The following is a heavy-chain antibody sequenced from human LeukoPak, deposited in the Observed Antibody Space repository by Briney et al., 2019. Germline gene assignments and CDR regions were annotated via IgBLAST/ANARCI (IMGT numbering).Heavy chain of an antibody. J-gene: IGHJ5*02. CDR1: GFTFSSYA. Sequence: GGSLRLSCAASGFTFSSYAMSWVRQAPGKGLEWVSAISGSGGSTYYADSVKGRFTISRDNSKNTLYLQMNSLRAEDTAVYYCAKEARDCTNGVCYTRWFDPWGQGTLVTVSS. D-gene: IGHD2-8*01. CDR3: AKEARDCTNGVCYTRWFDP. V-gene: IGHV3-23*01. CDR2: ISGSGGST.